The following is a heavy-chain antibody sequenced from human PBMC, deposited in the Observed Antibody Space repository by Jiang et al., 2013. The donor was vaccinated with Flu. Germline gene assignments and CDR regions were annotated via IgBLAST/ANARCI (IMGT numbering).Heavy chain of an antibody. CDR1: GDSMSSYN. CDR3: ARRVDVSGEQPPLNWFDS. D-gene: IGHD3-16*01. CDR2: IHSGSRTQYNP. Sequence: GPGLVKPSETLSLTCSVSGDSMSSYNWNWIRQSTGRGLEWIAYIHSGSRTQYNPYYNPSLMSRVTISIDTSKNQFSLKLDSVTAADTAVYYCARRVDVSGEQPPLNWFDSWGQGILVTVSA. V-gene: IGHV4-59*12. J-gene: IGHJ5*01.